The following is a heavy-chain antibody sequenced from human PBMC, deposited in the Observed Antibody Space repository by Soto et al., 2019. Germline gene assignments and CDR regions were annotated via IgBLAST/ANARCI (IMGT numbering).Heavy chain of an antibody. Sequence: EVQLVESGGGLVKPGGSLRLSCVVSGFTFSNYDRNWVRQAPGKGLEWVSSISSSSSYIYYADSMKGRFTISRDNAKNSLYLQMNSLRAEDTAVYYCARDRIRPDYVNFDYWGQGTLVTVSS. CDR3: ARDRIRPDYVNFDY. CDR2: ISSSSSYI. D-gene: IGHD4-17*01. J-gene: IGHJ4*02. CDR1: GFTFSNYD. V-gene: IGHV3-21*01.